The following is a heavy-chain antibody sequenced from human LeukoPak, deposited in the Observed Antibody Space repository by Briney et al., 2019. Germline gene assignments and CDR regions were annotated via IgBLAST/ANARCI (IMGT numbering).Heavy chain of an antibody. Sequence: GGSLRLSCTASGFTFGDYAMSWVRQAPGKGLEWVGFIRSKPYGGTTEYAASVKGRFTFSRDDSKSIAYLQMDSLKIEDTAVYFCARDRNIMIAFGGIIPKDYWGQGTLVTVSS. CDR2: IRSKPYGGTT. V-gene: IGHV3-49*04. CDR1: GFTFGDYA. J-gene: IGHJ4*02. CDR3: ARDRNIMIAFGGIIPKDY. D-gene: IGHD3-16*02.